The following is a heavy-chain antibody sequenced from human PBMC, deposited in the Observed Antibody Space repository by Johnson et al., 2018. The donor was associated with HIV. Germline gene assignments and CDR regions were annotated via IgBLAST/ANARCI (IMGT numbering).Heavy chain of an antibody. CDR2: IKEDGSEK. CDR3: ARVGATAAFDI. D-gene: IGHD1-26*01. V-gene: IGHV3-7*05. CDR1: GFSFSSYW. J-gene: IGHJ3*02. Sequence: VQLVESGGGLVQPGGSLRLSCAAGGFSFSSYWMTWVRQAPGKGLEWVASIKEDGSEKYYVDSVKGRFTISRDNAKNSLYLQMNSLRAEDTAVYYCARVGATAAFDIWGQGTMVTVSS.